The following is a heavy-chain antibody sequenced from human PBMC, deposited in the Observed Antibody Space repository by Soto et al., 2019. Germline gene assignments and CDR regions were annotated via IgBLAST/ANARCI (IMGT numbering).Heavy chain of an antibody. V-gene: IGHV1-18*04. CDR3: ARGPRYCSSTSCFSGVTWFDP. D-gene: IGHD2-2*01. CDR2: ISSYNGNT. Sequence: QVQLVQSGAEVKKPGASVKVSCKASGYTFTSYGISWVRQAPGQGLEWMGWISSYNGNTNYPQKVQGRVTMTTDKSTSTTYMELRSLRSDDTAVYYCARGPRYCSSTSCFSGVTWFDPWGQGTLVTVSS. CDR1: GYTFTSYG. J-gene: IGHJ5*02.